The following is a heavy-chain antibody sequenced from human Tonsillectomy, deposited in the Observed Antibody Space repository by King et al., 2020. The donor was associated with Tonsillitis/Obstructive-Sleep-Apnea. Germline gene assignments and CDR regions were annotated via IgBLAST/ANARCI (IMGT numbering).Heavy chain of an antibody. J-gene: IGHJ4*02. CDR3: ARARRISGYEYPCCC. V-gene: IGHV3-33*01. D-gene: IGHD5-12*01. CDR2: IWYDGSNK. CDR1: GFTFNNYG. Sequence: VQLVESGGGVVQPGRSLRLSCAASGFTFNNYGMHWVRQAPGKGLEWMSVIWYDGSNKYYADSVKGRFTISRDNSKNTLYLQMDSLRVEDTAVYYCARARRISGYEYPCCCWGQGTLVAVCS.